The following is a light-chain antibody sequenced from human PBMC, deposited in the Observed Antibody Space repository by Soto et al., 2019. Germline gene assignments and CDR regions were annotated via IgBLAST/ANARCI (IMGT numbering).Light chain of an antibody. CDR1: SGHSSYA. CDR2: VNSDGSH. Sequence: QLVLTQSPSASASLGASVKLTCTLSSGHSSYAIAWHQQQPEKGPRYLMNVNSDGSHSKGDGIPDRFSGSSSGAERYLTISSLQSEDEADYYCQTWGTGIVAFGGGTKLTVL. V-gene: IGLV4-69*01. CDR3: QTWGTGIVA. J-gene: IGLJ2*01.